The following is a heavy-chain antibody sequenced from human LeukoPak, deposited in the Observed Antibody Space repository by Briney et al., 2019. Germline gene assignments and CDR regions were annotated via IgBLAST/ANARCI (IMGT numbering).Heavy chain of an antibody. CDR2: ISGSGGST. V-gene: IGHV3-23*01. Sequence: GSLRLSCAASGFTFSSYAMSWVRQAPGKGLEWVSAISGSGGSTYYADSVKGRFTISRDNSKNTLYLQMNSLRAEDTAVYYCAKIADYDILTGYYTPFDYWGQGTLVTVSS. CDR3: AKIADYDILTGYYTPFDY. J-gene: IGHJ4*02. D-gene: IGHD3-9*01. CDR1: GFTFSSYA.